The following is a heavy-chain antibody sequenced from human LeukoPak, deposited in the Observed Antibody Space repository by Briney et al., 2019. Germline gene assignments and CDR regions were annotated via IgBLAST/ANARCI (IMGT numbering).Heavy chain of an antibody. Sequence: PGGSLRLSCAASGFTASSNYMNWVRQAPGKGLEWVSYIGSSGRTIYYADSVKGRFTISRDNAKNSLYLQMNSLRVEDTAVYYCARDLGAIVVVTHGMDVWGQGTTVTVSS. J-gene: IGHJ6*02. CDR2: IGSSGRTI. CDR3: ARDLGAIVVVTHGMDV. V-gene: IGHV3-11*01. CDR1: GFTASSNY. D-gene: IGHD2-21*02.